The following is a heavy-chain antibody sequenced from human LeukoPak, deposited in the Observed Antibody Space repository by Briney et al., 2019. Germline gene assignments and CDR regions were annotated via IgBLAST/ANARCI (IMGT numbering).Heavy chain of an antibody. CDR2: ITWDGYKI. CDR1: GFIFDDYV. CDR3: VRHDRAEADMST. V-gene: IGHV3-9*01. J-gene: IGHJ4*02. D-gene: IGHD2-2*01. Sequence: GGSLRLSCEASGFIFDDYVMYWVRQPPGKGLEWVSGITWDGYKIDYVDSVKGRSTISRDNAKNSLYLQMNSLRAEDTALYYCVRHDRAEADMSTWGQGTLVTVSS.